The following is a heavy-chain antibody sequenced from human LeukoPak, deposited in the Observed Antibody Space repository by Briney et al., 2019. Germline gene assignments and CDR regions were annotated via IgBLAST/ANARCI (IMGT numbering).Heavy chain of an antibody. J-gene: IGHJ4*02. V-gene: IGHV3-15*01. CDR2: IKSKTDGGTT. Sequence: GGSLRLSCSASGXTFNSYPLHWVRQAPGKGLEWVGRIKSKTDGGTTEYAAPVKGRFTISRDDSRNTLHLQMNSLKTEDTAVYYCTTLQMYYYDSSGYYFFDYWGQGTLVTVSS. CDR3: TTLQMYYYDSSGYYFFDY. D-gene: IGHD3-22*01. CDR1: GXTFNSYP.